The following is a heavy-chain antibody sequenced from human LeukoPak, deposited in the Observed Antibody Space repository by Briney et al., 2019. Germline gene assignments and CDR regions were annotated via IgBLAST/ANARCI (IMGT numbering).Heavy chain of an antibody. CDR3: ARVRAVAGTEVLYYFDY. J-gene: IGHJ4*02. Sequence: PGRSLRLSCAVSGFTFSNYGVHWVRQAPGKGLEWVALLSSGGINKHYADSVKGRFIISRDNSMNTVYLQMNSLRAEDTAVYYCARVRAVAGTEVLYYFDYWGQGTLVTVSS. CDR1: GFTFSNYG. CDR2: LSSGGINK. D-gene: IGHD6-19*01. V-gene: IGHV3-30*03.